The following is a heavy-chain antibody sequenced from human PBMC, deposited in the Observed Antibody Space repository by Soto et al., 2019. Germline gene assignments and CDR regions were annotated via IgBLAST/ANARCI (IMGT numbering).Heavy chain of an antibody. Sequence: VQLLESGGGLVQPGGSLRLSCAASGFTFSSYAMSWVRQAPGKGLEWVSAISGSGGSTYYADSVKGRFTISRDNSKNTLYLQMNSLRAEDTAVYYCAKDFPRISSCWYSGLDYWGQGTLVTVSS. V-gene: IGHV3-23*01. CDR2: ISGSGGST. CDR3: AKDFPRISSCWYSGLDY. D-gene: IGHD6-13*01. J-gene: IGHJ4*02. CDR1: GFTFSSYA.